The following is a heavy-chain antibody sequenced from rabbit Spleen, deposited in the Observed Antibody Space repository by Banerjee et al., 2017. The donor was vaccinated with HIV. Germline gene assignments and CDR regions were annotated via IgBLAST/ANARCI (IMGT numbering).Heavy chain of an antibody. V-gene: IGHV1S40*01. CDR3: ARTPATSGAYPHYFTL. D-gene: IGHD1-1*01. Sequence: QSLEESGGDLIEPGASLTLTCKASGFDLSSSYWICWVRQAPGKGLEWIACIHAGSSGSTYYASWAKGRFTISKTSSTTVTLQVTSLTAADTATYFCARTPATSGAYPHYFTLWGPGTLVTVS. CDR1: GFDLSSSYW. CDR2: IHAGSSGST. J-gene: IGHJ4*01.